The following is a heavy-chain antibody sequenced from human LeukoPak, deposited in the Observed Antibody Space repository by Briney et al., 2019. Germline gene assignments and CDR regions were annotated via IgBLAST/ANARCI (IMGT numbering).Heavy chain of an antibody. V-gene: IGHV1-69*05. CDR1: GGTFSSYA. Sequence: ASVKVSCKASGGTFSSYAICWVRQAPGQGLEWMGGIIPIFGTANYAQKFQGRVTITTDESTSTAYMELSSLRSEDTAVYYCARAPVRSWLYYYYYYMDVWGKGTTVTVSS. CDR2: IIPIFGTA. CDR3: ARAPVRSWLYYYYYYMDV. J-gene: IGHJ6*03. D-gene: IGHD5-24*01.